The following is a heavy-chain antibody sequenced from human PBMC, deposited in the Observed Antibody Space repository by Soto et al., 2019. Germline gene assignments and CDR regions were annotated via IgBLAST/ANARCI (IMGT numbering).Heavy chain of an antibody. D-gene: IGHD4-17*01. V-gene: IGHV3-48*01. CDR2: INRDGNI. CDR1: GFTFRYHV. CDR3: LNGDYY. J-gene: IGHJ4*02. Sequence: EEQLVESGGGLVQPGGSLRLSCVASGFTFRYHVMNWVRQAPGKGLEWVSSINRDGNIYYAESVRGRFTISRDNARNSLYLQRTSLRADDTAVYYCLNGDYYVGQGTWSPSP.